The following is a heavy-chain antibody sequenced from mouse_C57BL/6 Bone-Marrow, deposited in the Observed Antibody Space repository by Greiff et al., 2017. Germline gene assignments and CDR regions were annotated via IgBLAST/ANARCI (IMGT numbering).Heavy chain of an antibody. J-gene: IGHJ3*01. CDR3: ASSTVVAPFAY. CDR1: GFTFSSYA. CDR2: ISDGGSYT. V-gene: IGHV5-4*03. D-gene: IGHD1-1*01. Sequence: EVKLVESGGGLVKPGGSLKLSCAASGFTFSSYAMSWVRQTPEKRLEWVATISDGGSYTYYPDNVKGRFTISRDNAKNNLYQQRSHLKSEDTAMYYCASSTVVAPFAYWGQGTLVTVSA.